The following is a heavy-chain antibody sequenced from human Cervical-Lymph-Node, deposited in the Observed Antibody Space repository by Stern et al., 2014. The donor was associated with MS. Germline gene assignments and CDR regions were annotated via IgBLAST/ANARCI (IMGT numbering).Heavy chain of an antibody. CDR1: GYTFTSYD. D-gene: IGHD3-10*01. Sequence: VQLVESGAEVKKPGASVKVSCKASGYTFTSYDINWVRQATGQGLEWMGGMNPNSGNTGYAQKFQGRVTMTRNTSISTAYMELSSLRSEDTAVYYCARSMVRGVINWFDPWGQGTLVTVSS. J-gene: IGHJ5*02. CDR2: MNPNSGNT. V-gene: IGHV1-8*01. CDR3: ARSMVRGVINWFDP.